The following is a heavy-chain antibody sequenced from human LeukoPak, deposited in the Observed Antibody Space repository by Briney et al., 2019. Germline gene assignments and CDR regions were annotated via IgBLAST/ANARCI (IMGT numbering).Heavy chain of an antibody. CDR1: GGSFSGYY. V-gene: IGHV4-34*01. D-gene: IGHD2-2*01. CDR2: INHSGST. Sequence: SETLSLTYAVYGGSFSGYYRRWIRQPPGKGLEWIGEINHSGSTNYNPSLKSRGTISVDTSKNQFSLKLSSVTAADTAVYYCARGIGYCSSTSCYGGWFDPWGQGTLVTVSS. CDR3: ARGIGYCSSTSCYGGWFDP. J-gene: IGHJ5*02.